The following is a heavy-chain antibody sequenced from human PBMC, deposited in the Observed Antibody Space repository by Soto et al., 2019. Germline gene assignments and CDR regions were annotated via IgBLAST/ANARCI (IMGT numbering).Heavy chain of an antibody. J-gene: IGHJ3*01. CDR1: GYSFITYY. CDR2: INPSGGST. Sequence: QVQLVQSGAEVKKPGASVKVSCKASGYSFITYYLHWVRQAPGQGLEWMAIINPSGGSTTYARKFQGRVTFTRDTSTSTVYLELSSLKSYDTAVYYGATYWSGSNCPGPWSWGQGTLVTVSS. CDR3: ATYWSGSNCPGPWS. V-gene: IGHV1-46*01. D-gene: IGHD3-3*01.